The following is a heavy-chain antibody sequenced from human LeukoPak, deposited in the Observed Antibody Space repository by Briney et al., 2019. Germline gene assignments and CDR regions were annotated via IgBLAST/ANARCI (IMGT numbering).Heavy chain of an antibody. CDR1: GFTFSSYA. Sequence: GGSLRLSCAASGFTFSSYAIHWVRQAPGKGLEWVAGIWYDGSNYYYADSVKGRFTISRDNSKNTLYLQMNSLRAEDTGVYYCARDGRALLRDFDYWGQGTLVTVSS. CDR2: IWYDGSNY. J-gene: IGHJ4*02. D-gene: IGHD1-26*01. V-gene: IGHV3-33*01. CDR3: ARDGRALLRDFDY.